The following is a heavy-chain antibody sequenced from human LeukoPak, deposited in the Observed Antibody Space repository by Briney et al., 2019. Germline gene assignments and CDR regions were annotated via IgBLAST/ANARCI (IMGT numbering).Heavy chain of an antibody. CDR1: GFTFSNAW. Sequence: GGSLRLSCAASGFTFSNAWMNWVRQAPGKGLEWVGRIKSKTDGGTTDYVAPVKGRFTISRDDSKNTLYLQVNSLNTEDTVVYYCTTGNWGSFSYWGQGTLVTVSS. CDR3: TTGNWGSFSY. V-gene: IGHV3-15*01. J-gene: IGHJ4*02. D-gene: IGHD7-27*01. CDR2: IKSKTDGGTT.